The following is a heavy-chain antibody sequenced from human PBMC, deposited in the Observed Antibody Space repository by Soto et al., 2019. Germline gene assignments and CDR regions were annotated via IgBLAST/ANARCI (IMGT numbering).Heavy chain of an antibody. CDR1: GLIFSDYH. CDR3: AMLGGWSGGSSGMDV. CDR2: IRRKANSYTT. Sequence: EVQLVESGGGLVQPGGSLRLSCAASGLIFSDYHMDWVRQAPGKGLEWVGRIRRKANSYTTEYAASVKGRFTISRDDSKNSLDLQTNSLKSEDTAVYYCAMLGGWSGGSSGMDVWGQGTTVTVSS. V-gene: IGHV3-72*01. D-gene: IGHD3-10*02. J-gene: IGHJ6*02.